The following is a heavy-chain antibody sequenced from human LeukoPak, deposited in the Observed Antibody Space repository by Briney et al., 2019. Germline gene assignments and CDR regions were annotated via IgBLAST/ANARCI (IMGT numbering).Heavy chain of an antibody. J-gene: IGHJ4*02. CDR1: GFTFSSYG. D-gene: IGHD6-13*01. V-gene: IGHV3-30*02. CDR2: ILYDGSNK. CDR3: AKGRASSSWYLLDSFDY. Sequence: GGSLRLSCAASGFTFSSYGMHWVRQAPGKGLEWVAFILYDGSNKYYADSVKGRFTISRDNSKNTLYLQMNSLRAEDTAVYYCAKGRASSSWYLLDSFDYWGQGTLVTASS.